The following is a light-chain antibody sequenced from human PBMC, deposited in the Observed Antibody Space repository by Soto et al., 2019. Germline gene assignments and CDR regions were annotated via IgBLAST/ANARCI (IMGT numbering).Light chain of an antibody. Sequence: EIVLTQSPGTLSLSPGERATLSCRASQSVSSSYLAWYQQKPGQAPRLLIYGASSRATGIPDRFSGSGSGTDFTLTISRLEPEDFAVYYCHQYGSSPGTFGQGTKVHI. CDR2: GAS. J-gene: IGKJ1*01. CDR1: QSVSSSY. V-gene: IGKV3-20*01. CDR3: HQYGSSPGT.